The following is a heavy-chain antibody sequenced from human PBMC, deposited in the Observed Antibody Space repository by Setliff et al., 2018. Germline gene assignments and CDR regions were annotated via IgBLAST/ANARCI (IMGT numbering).Heavy chain of an antibody. CDR3: AREEDGSSWFDP. Sequence: ASVKVSCKASGYTFTSYDINWVRQATGQGLEWMGWMNPNSGNTGYAQKLQGRVTMTTDISTSTAYMELRSLRSDDTAVYYCAREEDGSSWFDPWGQGTLVTVSS. J-gene: IGHJ5*02. CDR2: MNPNSGNT. D-gene: IGHD3-10*01. V-gene: IGHV1-8*02. CDR1: GYTFTSYD.